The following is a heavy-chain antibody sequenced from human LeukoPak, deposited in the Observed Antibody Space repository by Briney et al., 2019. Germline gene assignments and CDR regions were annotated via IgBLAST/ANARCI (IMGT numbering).Heavy chain of an antibody. D-gene: IGHD6-19*01. V-gene: IGHV3-30*04. J-gene: IGHJ4*02. CDR3: ARERLNSGWYDY. CDR1: GFTFSSYA. CDR2: ISYDGSNK. Sequence: PGGSPRLSCAASGFTFSSYAMHWVRQAPGKGLEWVAVISYDGSNKYYADSVKGRFTISRDNSKNTLYLQMNSLRAEDTAVYYCARERLNSGWYDYWGQGTLVTVSS.